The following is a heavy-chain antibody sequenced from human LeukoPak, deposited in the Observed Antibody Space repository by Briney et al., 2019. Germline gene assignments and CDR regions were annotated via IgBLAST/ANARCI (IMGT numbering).Heavy chain of an antibody. CDR2: ISGSGGST. CDR1: GFTFSSYG. J-gene: IGHJ4*02. Sequence: TGGSLRLSCAASGFTFSSYGMSWVRQAPGKGLEWVSAISGSGGSTYYADSVKGRFTISRDNSKNTLYLQMNSLRAEDTAVYYCAKDSLKRHEEPNFDYWGQGTLVTVSS. D-gene: IGHD1-14*01. CDR3: AKDSLKRHEEPNFDY. V-gene: IGHV3-23*01.